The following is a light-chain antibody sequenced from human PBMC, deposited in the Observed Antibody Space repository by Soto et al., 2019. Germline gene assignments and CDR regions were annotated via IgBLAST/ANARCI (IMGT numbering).Light chain of an antibody. V-gene: IGKV1-17*01. Sequence: IQMINSPSSLSESVGDRVTITCQASQGIRNDLGWYQQKPRKAPKLLIYAASSLQSGVPSRFSGSGSGTEFTLTISSLQPDDFATYYCQQYNSYPITFGQGTRRDIK. J-gene: IGKJ5*01. CDR3: QQYNSYPIT. CDR2: AAS. CDR1: QGIRND.